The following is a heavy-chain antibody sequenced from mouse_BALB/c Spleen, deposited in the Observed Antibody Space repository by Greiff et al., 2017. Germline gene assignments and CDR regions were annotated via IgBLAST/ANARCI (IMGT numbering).Heavy chain of an antibody. CDR2: IYPGNGDT. CDR3: ARGHYYGYWYFDV. V-gene: IGHV1-12*01. J-gene: IGHJ1*01. CDR1: GYTFTSYN. Sequence: QVQLQQPGAELVKPGASVKMSCKASGYTFTSYNMHWVKQTPGQGLEWIGAIYPGNGDTSYNQKFKGKATLTADKSSSTAYMQLSSLTSEDSAVYYCARGHYYGYWYFDVWGAGTTVTVSS. D-gene: IGHD1-1*01.